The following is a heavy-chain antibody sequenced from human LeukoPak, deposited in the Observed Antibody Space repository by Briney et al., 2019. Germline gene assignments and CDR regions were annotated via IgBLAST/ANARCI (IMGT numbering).Heavy chain of an antibody. V-gene: IGHV5-51*01. CDR1: GYRFSSYW. CDR2: IYPGDSDI. J-gene: IGHJ4*02. Sequence: GESLKISCKDSGYRFSSYWIAWVRQMPGKGLEYIGIIYPGDSDIRYSPSFQGLVTISADKSISTAYLQWSSLKASDTAMYYCARIDSSSWYMDFDYWGQGTLVTVSS. D-gene: IGHD6-13*01. CDR3: ARIDSSSWYMDFDY.